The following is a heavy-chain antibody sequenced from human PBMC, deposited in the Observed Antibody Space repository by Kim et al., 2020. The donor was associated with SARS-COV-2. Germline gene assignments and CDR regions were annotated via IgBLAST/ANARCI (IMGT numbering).Heavy chain of an antibody. Sequence: ASVKVSCRASGYTFTSYDINWVRQATGQGLEWVGWVNPDSGATGYAQKFQGRVTMTRSTSINTAYMELSSLRSEDTAVYYCAIKRPVLAPTHPFDYWGQGSLVTVSS. J-gene: IGHJ4*02. V-gene: IGHV1-8*01. CDR2: VNPDSGAT. D-gene: IGHD3-3*02. CDR1: GYTFTSYD. CDR3: AIKRPVLAPTHPFDY.